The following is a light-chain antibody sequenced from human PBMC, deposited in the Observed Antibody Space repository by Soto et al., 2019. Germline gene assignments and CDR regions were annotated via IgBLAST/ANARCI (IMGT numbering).Light chain of an antibody. CDR1: SSDIGSNT. CDR2: SNN. Sequence: QSVLTQPPSASGTPGQRVTISCSGSSSDIGSNTANWYQQVPGTAPKLLIDSNNQRPSGVPDRFSGSKSGTSASLAISGLQSEDEADYYCAAWDDSLNGVVFGGGTKLTVL. J-gene: IGLJ2*01. CDR3: AAWDDSLNGVV. V-gene: IGLV1-44*01.